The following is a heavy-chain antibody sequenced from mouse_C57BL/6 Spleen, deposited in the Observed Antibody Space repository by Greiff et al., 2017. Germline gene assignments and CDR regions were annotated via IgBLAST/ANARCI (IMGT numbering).Heavy chain of an antibody. CDR3: ARSRTTPYAMDY. J-gene: IGHJ4*01. CDR1: GYTFTDYY. D-gene: IGHD1-1*01. Sequence: EVKVVESGPVLVKPGASVKMSCKASGYTFTDYYMNWVKQSHGKSLEWIGVINPYNGGTSYNQKFKGKATLTVDKSSSTAYMELNSLTSEDSAVYYCARSRTTPYAMDYWGQGTSVTVSS. CDR2: INPYNGGT. V-gene: IGHV1-19*01.